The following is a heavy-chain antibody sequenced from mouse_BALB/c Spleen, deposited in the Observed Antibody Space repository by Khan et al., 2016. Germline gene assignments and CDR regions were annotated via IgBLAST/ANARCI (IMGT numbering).Heavy chain of an antibody. CDR2: ISSGSSTI. J-gene: IGHJ4*01. CDR1: GFTFSSFG. D-gene: IGHD3-1*01. V-gene: IGHV5-17*02. Sequence: VELVESGGGLVQPGGSRKLSCAASGFTFSSFGMHWVRQAPEKGLEWVAYISSGSSTIYYADTVKGRFTISRDNPKNTLFLQMTSLRSEDTAKYYCGRAGTWAMDYWGQGTSVTVSS. CDR3: GRAGTWAMDY.